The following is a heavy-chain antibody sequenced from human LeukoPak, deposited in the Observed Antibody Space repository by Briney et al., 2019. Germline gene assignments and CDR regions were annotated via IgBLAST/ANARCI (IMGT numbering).Heavy chain of an antibody. V-gene: IGHV3-23*01. CDR2: IAGSGGST. CDR1: GFTFSNHA. CDR3: AKLDCRGSSCHQLDC. D-gene: IGHD2-15*01. J-gene: IGHJ4*02. Sequence: GGSLRLSCAATGFTFSNHAMSWFRQAPGKGLEWVSGIAGSGGSTFYADSVKGRFTISRDNSKNTLYLQMNSLRAEDTATYYCAKLDCRGSSCHQLDCWGQGTLVTVSS.